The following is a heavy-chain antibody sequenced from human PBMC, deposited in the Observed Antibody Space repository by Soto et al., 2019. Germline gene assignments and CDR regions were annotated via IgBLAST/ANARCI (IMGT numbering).Heavy chain of an antibody. V-gene: IGHV1-69*01. CDR2: IIPIFDAP. CDR3: TRAIGSGGVMGGFDY. CDR1: GGTFNMYA. Sequence: QVELVQSGAQVKKPGSAVKVSCKASGGTFNMYAMNWVRQAQGHGLEWMGGIIPIFDAPRYSEQFQGRVTITVDESTTTAYMELSSLRSDDTAMYYCTRAIGSGGVMGGFDYWGQATLVTVSS. J-gene: IGHJ4*02. D-gene: IGHD3-16*01.